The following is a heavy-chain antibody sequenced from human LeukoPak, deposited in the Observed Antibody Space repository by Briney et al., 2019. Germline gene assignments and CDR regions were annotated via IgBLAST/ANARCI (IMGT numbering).Heavy chain of an antibody. J-gene: IGHJ5*02. D-gene: IGHD4-17*01. V-gene: IGHV1-69*05. CDR1: GDTLNNSA. CDR3: VIEVNGDYGAGWFEP. Sequence: ASVKVSCKHSGDTLNNSATSGVRHAPGQGLEWLGGIMPLFGTAGYPQKFQGRDTITKDESTRTVYLELTSLTSDDTGVYDFVIEVNGDYGAGWFEPWGQRTLVSVSS. CDR2: IMPLFGTA.